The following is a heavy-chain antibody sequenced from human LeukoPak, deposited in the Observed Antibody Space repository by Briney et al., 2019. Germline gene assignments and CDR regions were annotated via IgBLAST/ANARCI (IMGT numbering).Heavy chain of an antibody. CDR3: ARGSGIKWFDY. CDR2: ISYDGSNK. Sequence: GGSLRLSCAASGFTFSSYAMHWVRQAPGKGLEWVAVISYDGSNKYYADSVKGRFTIPRDNSKNTLYLQMNSLRAEDTAVYYCARGSGIKWFDYWGQGTLVTVSS. J-gene: IGHJ4*02. V-gene: IGHV3-30-3*01. D-gene: IGHD5-12*01. CDR1: GFTFSSYA.